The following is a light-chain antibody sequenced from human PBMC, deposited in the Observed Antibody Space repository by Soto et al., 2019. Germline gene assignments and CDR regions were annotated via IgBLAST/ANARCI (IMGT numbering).Light chain of an antibody. J-gene: IGLJ2*01. Sequence: QSVLTQPPSVSGAPGQRVTISCTGSSSNIGAGFNVHWYQQLPGTAPKLLIYANINRPSGVPDRFSGSKSGTSASLAISGLHSEDEADYCCAPWDDSLNALGGFFGGGTKLTVL. V-gene: IGLV1-40*01. CDR1: SSNIGAGFN. CDR2: ANI. CDR3: APWDDSLNALGGF.